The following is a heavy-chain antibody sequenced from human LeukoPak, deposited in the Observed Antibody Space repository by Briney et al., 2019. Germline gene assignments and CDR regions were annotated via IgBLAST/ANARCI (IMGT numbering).Heavy chain of an antibody. CDR2: IRPDGTGT. V-gene: IGHV3-74*01. CDR1: GFTFSSYW. D-gene: IGHD3-22*01. Sequence: GGSLRLSCGASGFTFSSYWMHWVRQAPGKGLVWVSRIRPDGTGTNYADSVKGRFTISRDNAKNTLYLQMNSLRAEDTAVYYCASAAAMIVVVDFDYWGQGTLVTVSS. J-gene: IGHJ4*02. CDR3: ASAAAMIVVVDFDY.